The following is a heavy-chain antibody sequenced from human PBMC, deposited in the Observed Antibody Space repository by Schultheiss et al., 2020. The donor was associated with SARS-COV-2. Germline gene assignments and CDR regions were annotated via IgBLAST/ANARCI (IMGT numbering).Heavy chain of an antibody. Sequence: ASVKVSCKASGYFFTSYYMHWVRQAPGQGLEWMGIINPSGGSTRYAQKFQGRVTMSRDTSTSTVYMELSSLRSDDTAVYYCAREDDTVGAGDAFNIWGQGTMVTVSS. J-gene: IGHJ3*02. D-gene: IGHD1-26*01. CDR3: AREDDTVGAGDAFNI. CDR2: INPSGGST. CDR1: GYFFTSYY. V-gene: IGHV1-46*01.